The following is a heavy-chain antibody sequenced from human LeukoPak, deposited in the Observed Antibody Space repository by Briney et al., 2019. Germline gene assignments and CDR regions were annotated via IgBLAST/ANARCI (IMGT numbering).Heavy chain of an antibody. CDR3: ARDIQLST. Sequence: GGSLRLSCAASGFTFSDSGMTWVRQAPGKGLEWVALISFSGDSIYYADSVRGRFTIPRDNSKDTLYLQMNSLRAEDTAIYYCARDIQLSTWGLGTMVTVSS. CDR1: GFTFSDSG. CDR2: ISFSGDSI. V-gene: IGHV3-23*01. J-gene: IGHJ3*01. D-gene: IGHD5-24*01.